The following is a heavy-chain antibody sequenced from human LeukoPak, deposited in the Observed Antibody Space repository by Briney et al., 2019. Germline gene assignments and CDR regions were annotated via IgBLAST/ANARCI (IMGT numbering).Heavy chain of an antibody. Sequence: GGSLRLSCAASGFTFSGYALSWVRQAPGKGLEWVSTISGSGDSTYYADSVKGRFTISRDSYKNTLYLQMNSLRAEDTAVYYCAKGKNAYGSSSNDYWGQGSLVTVSS. CDR3: AKGKNAYGSSSNDY. CDR2: ISGSGDST. D-gene: IGHD6-13*01. V-gene: IGHV3-23*01. J-gene: IGHJ4*02. CDR1: GFTFSGYA.